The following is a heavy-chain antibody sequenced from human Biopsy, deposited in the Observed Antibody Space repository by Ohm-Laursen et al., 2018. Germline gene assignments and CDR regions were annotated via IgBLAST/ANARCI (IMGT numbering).Heavy chain of an antibody. D-gene: IGHD3-9*01. CDR3: ATKLTGYFHH. CDR1: GYTLTDLS. J-gene: IGHJ1*01. Sequence: GSSVKVSCKVSGYTLTDLSMHWVQQAPGQGLEWLGGNIPILGTGNYAQKFQDRVTVAADTSTSTATMELRSLRSDDTAVYYCATKLTGYFHHWGQGTLVIVSS. V-gene: IGHV1-69*06. CDR2: NIPILGTG.